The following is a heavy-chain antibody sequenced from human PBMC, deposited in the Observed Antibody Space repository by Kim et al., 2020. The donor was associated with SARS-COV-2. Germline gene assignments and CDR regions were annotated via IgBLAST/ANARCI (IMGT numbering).Heavy chain of an antibody. CDR3: ARGRAGVVPSPILGIGPYYDYFIMDV. Sequence: SETLSLTCAVYGGSFSGYHWSGVRQPPGKGLEWIGEINHGGSINYNPSLKSRVTISIDTSKNQFSLRLTSVTAADTCSYYCARGRAGVVPSPILGIGPYYDYFIMDVWGHGTTVTVPS. CDR2: INHGGSI. D-gene: IGHD3-10*01. J-gene: IGHJ6*02. V-gene: IGHV4-34*01. CDR1: GGSFSGYH.